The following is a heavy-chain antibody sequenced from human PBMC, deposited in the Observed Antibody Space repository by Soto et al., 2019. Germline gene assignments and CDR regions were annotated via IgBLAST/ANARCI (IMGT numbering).Heavy chain of an antibody. D-gene: IGHD3-10*01. CDR2: IYNDGTYS. CDR3: TRGPRPISTGTGAY. CDR1: GFIFKMYW. V-gene: IGHV3-74*01. J-gene: IGHJ4*02. Sequence: QPGGSLRLSCAASGFIFKMYWMHWVRQSPGKGLVWISRIYNDGTYSDYADSVRGRFTISRDNVNDTLCLQMNNLRAEDSGLYYRTRGPRPISTGTGAYWGQGTQVTVSS.